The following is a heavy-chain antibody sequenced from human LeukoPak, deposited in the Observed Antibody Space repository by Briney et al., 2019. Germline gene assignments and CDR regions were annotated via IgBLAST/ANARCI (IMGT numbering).Heavy chain of an antibody. CDR2: INPNSGGT. D-gene: IGHD3-16*01. J-gene: IGHJ3*02. CDR3: ARDIWALYDNDAFDI. Sequence: ASVKVSCKASGYTFTGYYMHWVRQAPGQGLEWMGWINPNSGGTNYAQKLQGRVTMTTDTSTSTAYMELRSLRSDDTAVYYCARDIWALYDNDAFDIWGQGTMVTVSS. V-gene: IGHV1-2*02. CDR1: GYTFTGYY.